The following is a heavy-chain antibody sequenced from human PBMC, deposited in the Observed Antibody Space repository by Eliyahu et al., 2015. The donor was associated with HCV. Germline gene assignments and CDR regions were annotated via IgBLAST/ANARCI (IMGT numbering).Heavy chain of an antibody. Sequence: EVQLVQSGAEVKKPGESLKISCKXSGXSFXSYWXGWVRQMPGKGLEXMGIIYPGDSDTRXSPSFQXQVTISADKSISTAYLQWSSLKASDTAMYYCARGGSLETTVARKYYFDYWGQGTLVTVSS. J-gene: IGHJ4*02. CDR2: IYPGDSDT. D-gene: IGHD4-17*01. CDR1: GXSFXSYW. V-gene: IGHV5-51*01. CDR3: ARGGSLETTVARKYYFDY.